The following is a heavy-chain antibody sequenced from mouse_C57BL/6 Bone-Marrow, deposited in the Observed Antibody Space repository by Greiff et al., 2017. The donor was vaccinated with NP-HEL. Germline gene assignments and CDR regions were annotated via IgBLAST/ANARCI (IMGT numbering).Heavy chain of an antibody. J-gene: IGHJ4*01. D-gene: IGHD4-1*01. Sequence: VHVKQSVAELVRPGASVKLSCTASGFNIKNTYMHWVKQRPEQGLEWIGRIDPANGNTKYAPKFQGKATITADTSSNTAYLQLSSLTSEDTAIYYCARRLLTGTRAMDYWGQGTSVTVSS. CDR2: IDPANGNT. CDR3: ARRLLTGTRAMDY. CDR1: GFNIKNTY. V-gene: IGHV14-3*01.